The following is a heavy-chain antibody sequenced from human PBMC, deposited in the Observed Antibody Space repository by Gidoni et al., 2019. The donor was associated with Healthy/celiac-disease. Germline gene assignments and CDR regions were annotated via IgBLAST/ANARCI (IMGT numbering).Heavy chain of an antibody. CDR1: GFTFSSFA. Sequence: QVQLVESGGGVVQPGRSLRLSCAASGFTFSSFAMHCVRQAPGKGLEWVAVISYDGSNKYYADSVKGRFTISRDNSKNTLYLQMNSLRAEDTAVYYCARDDGGSYYTYYYYGMDVWGQGTTVTVSS. V-gene: IGHV3-30-3*01. CDR3: ARDDGGSYYTYYYYGMDV. D-gene: IGHD1-26*01. CDR2: ISYDGSNK. J-gene: IGHJ6*02.